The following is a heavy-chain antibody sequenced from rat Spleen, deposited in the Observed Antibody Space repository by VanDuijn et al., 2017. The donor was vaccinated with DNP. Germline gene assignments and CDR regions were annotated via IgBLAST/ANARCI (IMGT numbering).Heavy chain of an antibody. CDR3: ARDYYSSYIYYAMDA. CDR1: GFSLTSYS. J-gene: IGHJ4*01. CDR2: IWTGGST. D-gene: IGHD1-2*01. Sequence: QVQLKESGPGLVQPSETLSLTCTVSGFSLTSYSVSWVRQPSGKGLEWMGVIWTGGSTEYNSALKSRLSIRRDTSTSQVFLKMNSLQTEDTAMYFCARDYYSSYIYYAMDAWGQGTSVTVSS. V-gene: IGHV2-15*01.